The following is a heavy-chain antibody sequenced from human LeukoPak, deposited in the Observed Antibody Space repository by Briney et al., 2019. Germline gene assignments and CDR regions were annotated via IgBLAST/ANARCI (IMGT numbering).Heavy chain of an antibody. D-gene: IGHD2-2*01. Sequence: GASVKVSCKASGYTFTTYAINWVRQATGQGLEWMGWMNPNSGNTGYAQKFQGRVTITRNTSISTAYLELSSLRSEDTAVYYCARGYCTSTSCHFDYWGQGTLVTVSS. CDR3: ARGYCTSTSCHFDY. CDR2: MNPNSGNT. J-gene: IGHJ4*02. V-gene: IGHV1-8*03. CDR1: GYTFTTYA.